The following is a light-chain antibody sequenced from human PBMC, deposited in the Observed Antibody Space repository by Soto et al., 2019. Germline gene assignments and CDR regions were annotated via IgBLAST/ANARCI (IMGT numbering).Light chain of an antibody. CDR2: DVT. V-gene: IGLV2-8*01. J-gene: IGLJ1*01. CDR3: SSYAGSDNPYV. Sequence: QSALTQPPSASGSPGQSVTISCTGTSGDIGGYDYVSWYQQHPGKAPKLMIYDVTKRPLGVPDRFSGSKSGNTASLTVSGLQAEDEADYYCSSYAGSDNPYVFGTGTKLTVL. CDR1: SGDIGGYDY.